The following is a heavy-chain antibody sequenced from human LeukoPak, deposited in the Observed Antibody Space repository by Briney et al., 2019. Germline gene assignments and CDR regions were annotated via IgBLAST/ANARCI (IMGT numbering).Heavy chain of an antibody. J-gene: IGHJ4*02. Sequence: PSETLSLTCTVSGGSISSSSYYWGWIRQPPGTGLEWLGSIYYSGSTYYNPSLKSRVTISVDTSKNQFSLKLSSVTAADTAVYYCARVMATSVTTIDYWGQGTLVTVSS. CDR1: GGSISSSSYY. CDR3: ARVMATSVTTIDY. V-gene: IGHV4-39*01. CDR2: IYYSGST. D-gene: IGHD4-17*01.